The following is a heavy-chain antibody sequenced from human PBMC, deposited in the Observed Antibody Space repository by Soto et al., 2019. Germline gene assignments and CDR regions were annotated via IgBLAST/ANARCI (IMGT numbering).Heavy chain of an antibody. J-gene: IGHJ4*02. CDR1: GFTFDSYA. V-gene: IGHV3-23*01. CDR3: AKDLHDGSGSYYVDY. CDR2: ISDGGARA. D-gene: IGHD3-10*01. Sequence: GGSLRLSCAASGFTFDSYAMSWVRQAPGKGLEWVSIISDGGARAFYADSVKGRFTISRDNSKNKLYLQMNSLRAEDTAVYFCAKDLHDGSGSYYVDYWGQGTLVTVSS.